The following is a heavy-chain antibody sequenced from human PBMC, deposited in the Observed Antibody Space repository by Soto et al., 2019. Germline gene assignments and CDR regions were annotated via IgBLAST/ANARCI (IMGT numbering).Heavy chain of an antibody. CDR2: INPAGGTT. Sequence: QVQLVQSGAEVKKPGASVRISCRASGYSFTSTYVHWVRQAPGQGPEWMGIINPAGGTTYYAQKFQVRLYIATDSSTVTILTDLNDLTSEVTAVYFCGLKVVTYYDNWGQGTLLTVSS. CDR3: GLKVVTYYDN. V-gene: IGHV1-46*01. D-gene: IGHD2-21*02. CDR1: GYSFTSTY. J-gene: IGHJ4*02.